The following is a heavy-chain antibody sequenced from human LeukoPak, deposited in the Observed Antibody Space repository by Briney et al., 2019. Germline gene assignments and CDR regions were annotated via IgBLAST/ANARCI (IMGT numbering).Heavy chain of an antibody. Sequence: GGSLRLSCAASEFTFSSYSMNWVRQAPGKGPEWVSSISSSSSYIYYADSVKGRFTISRDNAKNSLYLQMNSLRAEDTAVYYCARASVFGVAEVDYWGQGTLVTVSS. D-gene: IGHD3-3*01. CDR2: ISSSSSYI. CDR1: EFTFSSYS. CDR3: ARASVFGVAEVDY. V-gene: IGHV3-21*01. J-gene: IGHJ4*02.